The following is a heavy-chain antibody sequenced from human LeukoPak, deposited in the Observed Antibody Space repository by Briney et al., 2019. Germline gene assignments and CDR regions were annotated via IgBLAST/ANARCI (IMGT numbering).Heavy chain of an antibody. CDR3: AKDGRGGDCTSASCTNWFGP. CDR1: GFTFSTYA. J-gene: IGHJ5*02. D-gene: IGHD2-2*01. V-gene: IGHV3-23*01. Sequence: PPGGSLRLSCAASGFTFSTYALTWVRQAPGKGLEWVSTIGGSGGVTYYADSVKGRFTISRDNSKNTLYLQMNSLRAVDTAVYYCAKDGRGGDCTSASCTNWFGPWGQGTLVTVSS. CDR2: IGGSGGVT.